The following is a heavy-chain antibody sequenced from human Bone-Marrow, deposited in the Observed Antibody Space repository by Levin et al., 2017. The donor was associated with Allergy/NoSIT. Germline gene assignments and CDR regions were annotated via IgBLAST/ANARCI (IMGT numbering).Heavy chain of an antibody. CDR3: ARSVVETTIWDFFDY. CDR2: IIPVFGRI. V-gene: IGHV1-69*13. Sequence: SVKVSCKASGNTFSYYAFTWVRQAPGQGLEWMGGIIPVFGRINYAPKFQGRVTITADESTNTAYMEVTSLRSDDTSLYYCARSVVETTIWDFFDYWGQGTLVTVSS. J-gene: IGHJ4*02. D-gene: IGHD2-21*02. CDR1: GNTFSYYA.